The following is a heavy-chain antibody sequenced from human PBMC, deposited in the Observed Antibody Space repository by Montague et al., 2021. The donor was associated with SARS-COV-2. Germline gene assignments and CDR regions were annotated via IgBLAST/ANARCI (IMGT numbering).Heavy chain of an antibody. V-gene: IGHV3-74*01. CDR3: TRGGPLSYYYYGMDV. J-gene: IGHJ6*02. D-gene: IGHD1-14*01. Sequence: SLSLSWSASGFTFNSYWMHWVRQAPGKGLVWVSRINSDGSYTTYADSVKGRFTTSRDNAKNTLYLQMNSLRAEDTAVYHCTRGGPLSYYYYGMDVWGQGTTVTVSS. CDR1: GFTFNSYW. CDR2: INSDGSYT.